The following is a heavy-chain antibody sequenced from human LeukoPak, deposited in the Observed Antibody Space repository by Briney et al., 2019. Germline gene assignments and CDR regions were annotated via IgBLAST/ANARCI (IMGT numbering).Heavy chain of an antibody. Sequence: PGGSLRLSCAASGFTFSSYEMNWVRQAPGKGLEWVSYISSSGSTIYYADSVKGRFTISRDNAKNTVYLQMNSLRPEDTAVYSCAKVGSDVTFDYWGQGTLVTVSS. CDR3: AKVGSDVTFDY. J-gene: IGHJ4*02. V-gene: IGHV3-48*03. CDR2: ISSSGSTI. CDR1: GFTFSSYE. D-gene: IGHD2-21*02.